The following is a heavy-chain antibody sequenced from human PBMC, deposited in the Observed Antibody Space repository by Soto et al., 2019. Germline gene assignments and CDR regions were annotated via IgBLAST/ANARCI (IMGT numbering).Heavy chain of an antibody. J-gene: IGHJ6*02. V-gene: IGHV4-59*01. CDR1: GGSISSYY. Sequence: SETLSLTYTVSGGSISSYYWSWIRQPPGKGLEWIGYIYYSGSTNYNPSLKSRVTISVDTSKNQFSLKLSSVTAADTAVYYCAREGSYKNYYYYGMDVWGQGTTVTV. CDR2: IYYSGST. CDR3: AREGSYKNYYYYGMDV. D-gene: IGHD2-15*01.